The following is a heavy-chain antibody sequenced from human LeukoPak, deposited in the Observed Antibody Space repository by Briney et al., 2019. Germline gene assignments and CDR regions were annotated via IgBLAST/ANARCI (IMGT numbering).Heavy chain of an antibody. D-gene: IGHD2-15*01. CDR1: GFIFSDHY. J-gene: IGHJ2*01. Sequence: PGGSLRLSCAASGFIFSDHYMSWIRQAPGKWLEWVSAISGSDGDTDYADSVKGRFTISRDNSKNTLYLQMNSLRAEDTAVYYCAKGGEYCSGGSCYDYWYFDPWGRGTLVTVSS. CDR2: ISGSDGDT. CDR3: AKGGEYCSGGSCYDYWYFDP. V-gene: IGHV3-23*01.